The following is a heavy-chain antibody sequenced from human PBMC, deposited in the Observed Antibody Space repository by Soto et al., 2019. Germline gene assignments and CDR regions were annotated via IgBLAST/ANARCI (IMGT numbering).Heavy chain of an antibody. CDR3: ARETDGYFEY. CDR1: VVSVSSGSYY. J-gene: IGHJ4*02. CDR2: IYYSGST. V-gene: IGHV4-61*01. Sequence: PSETLSLTCTFSVVSVSSGSYYWSWIRQPPWKGLEWIGYIYYSGSTNFNPSLKSRVTISVDTSKNQFSLKLSSVTAADTAVYYCARETDGYFEYWGQGTPVTVSS.